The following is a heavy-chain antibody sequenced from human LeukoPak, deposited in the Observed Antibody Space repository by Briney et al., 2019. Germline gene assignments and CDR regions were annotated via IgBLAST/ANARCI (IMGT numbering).Heavy chain of an antibody. Sequence: GGSLRLSCAASGFTFSNYAMNWVRQAPGKGLERVSVITGSGGTTFYADSVKGRFTISRDNAKNSLYLQMNSLRVEDTAFYYCAKDNRRHYTSGPNPDSLHWGQGALVTVSS. CDR2: ITGSGGTT. CDR1: GFTFSNYA. V-gene: IGHV3-23*01. D-gene: IGHD6-19*01. J-gene: IGHJ4*02. CDR3: AKDNRRHYTSGPNPDSLH.